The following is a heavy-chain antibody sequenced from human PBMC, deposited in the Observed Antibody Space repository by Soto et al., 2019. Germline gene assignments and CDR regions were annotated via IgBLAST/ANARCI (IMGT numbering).Heavy chain of an antibody. CDR3: ARLRIATNNYKWFDP. J-gene: IGHJ5*02. CDR2: IYVTGAV. V-gene: IGHV4-31*03. Sequence: PSVTLSLPCSVSGAALNSGNYYWRWIRQVPGKGLEWIGHIYVTGAVDYNPSLRDRITISQETSERQFSLNLRLVTAADTAVYYCARLRIATNNYKWFDPWGQGTLVTVSS. CDR1: GAALNSGNYY. D-gene: IGHD2-21*01.